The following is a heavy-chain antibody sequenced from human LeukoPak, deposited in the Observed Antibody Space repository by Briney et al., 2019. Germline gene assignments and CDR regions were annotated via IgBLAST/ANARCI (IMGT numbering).Heavy chain of an antibody. J-gene: IGHJ6*02. CDR3: ARDQEQFDSLYGMDV. V-gene: IGHV4-34*01. Sequence: SETLSLTCAVYGGSFSGYYWSWIRQPPGKGLEWIGEINHSGSTNYNPSLKSRVTISVDTSKNQFSLKLSSVTAEDTAVYYCARDQEQFDSLYGMDVWGHGTTVTVSS. CDR2: INHSGST. D-gene: IGHD3-10*01. CDR1: GGSFSGYY.